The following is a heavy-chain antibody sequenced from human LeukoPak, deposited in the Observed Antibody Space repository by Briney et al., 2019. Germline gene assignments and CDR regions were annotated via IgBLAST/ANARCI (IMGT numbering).Heavy chain of an antibody. D-gene: IGHD5-12*01. CDR2: IYYSGST. J-gene: IGHJ5*02. Sequence: SETLSLTCTVSGGSISSSSYYWGWIRQPPGKGLEWIGSIYYSGSTYYNPSLKSRVTISVDTSKNQFSLKLGSVTAADTAVYYCARRLIGSGYPFDPWGQGTLVTVSS. CDR3: ARRLIGSGYPFDP. CDR1: GGSISSSSYY. V-gene: IGHV4-39*01.